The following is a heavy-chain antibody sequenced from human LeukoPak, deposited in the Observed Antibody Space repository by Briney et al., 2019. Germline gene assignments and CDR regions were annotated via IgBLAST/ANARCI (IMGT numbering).Heavy chain of an antibody. CDR3: ARDLANYYDSSGYYPDAFDI. CDR1: GYTFTSYY. D-gene: IGHD3-22*01. Sequence: ASVKVSCKASGYTFTSYYMHWVRHAPGQGLERMGIINPSGGSTSYAQKFQGRVTMTRDTSTSTVYMELSSLRSEDTAVYYCARDLANYYDSSGYYPDAFDIWRQGTMVTVSS. V-gene: IGHV1-46*01. CDR2: INPSGGST. J-gene: IGHJ3*02.